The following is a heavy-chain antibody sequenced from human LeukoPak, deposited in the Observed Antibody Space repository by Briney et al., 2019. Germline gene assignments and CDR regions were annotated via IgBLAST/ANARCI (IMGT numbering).Heavy chain of an antibody. CDR2: VYSSGNT. CDR1: GVPIDNYY. Sequence: PSESLSLTCTVSGVPIDNYYWTWIRQPPGKRLECIGYVYSSGNTNYNPSLKSRVTISFGTSKNQFSLKLSSVTAADTALYYCARQWGTRFDIWGQGTMVVVSS. J-gene: IGHJ3*02. CDR3: ARQWGTRFDI. V-gene: IGHV4-59*08. D-gene: IGHD3-16*01.